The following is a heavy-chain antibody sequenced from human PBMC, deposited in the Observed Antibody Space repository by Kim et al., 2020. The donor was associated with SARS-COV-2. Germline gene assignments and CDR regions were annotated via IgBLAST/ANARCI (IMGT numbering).Heavy chain of an antibody. V-gene: IGHV1-2*04. CDR2: NNPKSGDK. CDR3: ARGFGEYYTWFYP. D-gene: IGHD3-10*01. J-gene: IGHJ5*02. Sequence: ASVKVSCKTSGHSVADFYMHWVRQAPGQGLEWMGRNNPKSGDKKTAEKFQGWVILTRDTSKTTAYMEVNSLTSDETATYCCARGFGEYYTWFYPWGQGTPVSVSS. CDR1: GHSVADFY.